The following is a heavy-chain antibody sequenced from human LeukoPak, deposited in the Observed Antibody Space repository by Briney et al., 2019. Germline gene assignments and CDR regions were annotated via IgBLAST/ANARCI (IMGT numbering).Heavy chain of an antibody. D-gene: IGHD5-24*01. CDR1: GYTFTSYD. V-gene: IGHV1-8*03. CDR2: MNPNSGNT. J-gene: IGHJ4*02. CDR3: ARGAEGWLHTNYYFDY. Sequence: ASVKVSCKASGYTFTSYDINWVRQATGQGLEWMGWMNPNSGNTGYAQKFQGRVTITTDESTSTAYMELSSLRSEDTAVYYCARGAEGWLHTNYYFDYWGQGTLVTVSS.